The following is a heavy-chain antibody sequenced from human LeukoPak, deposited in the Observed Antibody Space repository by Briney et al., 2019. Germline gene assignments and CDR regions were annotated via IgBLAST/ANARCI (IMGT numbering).Heavy chain of an antibody. V-gene: IGHV3-72*01. D-gene: IGHD1-1*01. Sequence: GGSLRLSCAASGFTFSDHYMDWVRQAPGKGLEWVGRTRNKANSYTTEYAASVKGRFTISRDDSKNSLYLQMNSLKTEDTPVYYCARAAPGTADAFDIWGQGTMVTVSS. J-gene: IGHJ3*02. CDR2: TRNKANSYTT. CDR1: GFTFSDHY. CDR3: ARAAPGTADAFDI.